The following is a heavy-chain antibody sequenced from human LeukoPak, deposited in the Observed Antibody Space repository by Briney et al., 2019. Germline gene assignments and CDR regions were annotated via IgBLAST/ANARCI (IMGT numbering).Heavy chain of an antibody. V-gene: IGHV5-51*01. CDR3: ARAPYGSGILFDY. J-gene: IGHJ4*02. Sequence: PGESLKISCQASGYSFTSYWIGWVRQMPGKGLEWIGIIYPADSDTRYSPSFQGQVTISADKSISTAYLQWSSLKASDTAMYYCARAPYGSGILFDYWGQGTLVTVSS. D-gene: IGHD3-10*01. CDR2: IYPADSDT. CDR1: GYSFTSYW.